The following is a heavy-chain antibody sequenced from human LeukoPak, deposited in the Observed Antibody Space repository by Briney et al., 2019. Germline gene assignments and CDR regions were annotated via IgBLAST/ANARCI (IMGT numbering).Heavy chain of an antibody. J-gene: IGHJ6*03. CDR2: IYYSGST. CDR3: APLYCGGDCYFDYYYYMDV. CDR1: GGSISSSSYY. V-gene: IGHV4-39*07. Sequence: ETLPLTCTVSGGSISSSSYYWGWIRQPPGKGLEWIGSIYYSGSTYYNPSLKSRVTISVDTSKNQFSLKLSSVTAADTAVYYCAPLYCGGDCYFDYYYYMDVWGKGTTVTVSS. D-gene: IGHD2-21*02.